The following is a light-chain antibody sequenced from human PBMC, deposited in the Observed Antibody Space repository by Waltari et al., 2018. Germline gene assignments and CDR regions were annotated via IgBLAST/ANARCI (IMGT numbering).Light chain of an antibody. V-gene: IGKV4-1*01. Sequence: DIVMTQSPDSLAVSLGERATINCQSSQSVLYSSNNLNYLAVYQKKPGQPPKLLIYWASTRESGVPDRFSGSGSGTDFTLTISSLQAEDVAVYYCQQFYSTPYTFGQGTKLEIK. CDR3: QQFYSTPYT. J-gene: IGKJ2*01. CDR1: QSVLYSSNNLNY. CDR2: WAS.